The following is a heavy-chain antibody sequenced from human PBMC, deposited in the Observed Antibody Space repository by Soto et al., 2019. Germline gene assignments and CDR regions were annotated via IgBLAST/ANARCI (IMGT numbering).Heavy chain of an antibody. CDR2: INAGNGNT. V-gene: IGHV1-3*01. D-gene: IGHD4-4*01. Sequence: QVQLVQSGAEVKKPGASVKVSCKASGYTFTSYAMHWVRQAPGQRLEWMGWINAGNGNTKYSQKFQGRVTITRDTSASTAYMELSSLRSEDTAAYYCASSYSNYALIDYYYYGMDVWGQGTTVTVSS. J-gene: IGHJ6*02. CDR1: GYTFTSYA. CDR3: ASSYSNYALIDYYYYGMDV.